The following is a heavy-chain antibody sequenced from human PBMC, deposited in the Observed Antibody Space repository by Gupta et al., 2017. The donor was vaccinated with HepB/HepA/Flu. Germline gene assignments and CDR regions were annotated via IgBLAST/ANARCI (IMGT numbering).Heavy chain of an antibody. CDR2: ISSSSSYI. D-gene: IGHD6-6*01. V-gene: IGHV3-21*01. CDR1: GFTFSSYS. Sequence: EVQLVESGGGLVKPGGSLRLSCAASGFTFSSYSMTWVRQAPGKGLEWVSSISSSSSYIYYADSVKGRVTSSRDNAKNSLYLQMNRLRAEETAVYYCARDPSIAAPSNYYYYYGMDVWGQGTTVTVSS. J-gene: IGHJ6*02. CDR3: ARDPSIAAPSNYYYYYGMDV.